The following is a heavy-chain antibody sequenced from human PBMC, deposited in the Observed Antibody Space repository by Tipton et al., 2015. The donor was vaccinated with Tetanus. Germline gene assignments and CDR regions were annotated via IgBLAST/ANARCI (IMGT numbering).Heavy chain of an antibody. CDR1: GFTFSDYA. V-gene: IGHV3-23*01. CDR2: ITASGGSA. Sequence: GSLRLSCTASGFTFSDYAMNWVRQAPGKGLEWVSGITASGGSARYPDSVEGRFTISRDNSKNTLYLQMSGLRVEDTAVYYCAKEALGVLNLWGTGTTVIVSS. J-gene: IGHJ6*04. D-gene: IGHD1-14*01. CDR3: AKEALGVLNL.